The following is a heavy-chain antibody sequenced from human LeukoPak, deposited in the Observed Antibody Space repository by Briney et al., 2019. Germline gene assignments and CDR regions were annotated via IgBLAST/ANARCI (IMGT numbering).Heavy chain of an antibody. CDR1: GGSISSGGYY. J-gene: IGHJ4*02. CDR3: ARDSMATTPDY. V-gene: IGHV4-31*03. Sequence: SETLSLTCTVSGGSISSGGYYWSWIRQHPGKGLEWIGYIYYSGSTYYNPSHKSRVIISVDTSKNQFSLKLNSVTAADTAVYYCARDSMATTPDYWGQGTLVTVSS. CDR2: IYYSGST. D-gene: IGHD5-24*01.